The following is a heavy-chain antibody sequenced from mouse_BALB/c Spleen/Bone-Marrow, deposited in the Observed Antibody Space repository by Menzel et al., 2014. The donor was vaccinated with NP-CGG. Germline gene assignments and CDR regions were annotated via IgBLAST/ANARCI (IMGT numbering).Heavy chain of an antibody. Sequence: VQLKESGPELVKPGASMKISCKTSGYSFTGHTMNWVKQSHGKNLEWIGLINPYNGGTSYNQKFKGKATLTVDKSSSTAYMVLLSLTSEDSAVYFCAYGNFDYWGQGTTLTVSS. J-gene: IGHJ2*01. CDR1: GYSFTGHT. V-gene: IGHV1-26*01. CDR2: INPYNGGT. D-gene: IGHD2-1*01. CDR3: AYGNFDY.